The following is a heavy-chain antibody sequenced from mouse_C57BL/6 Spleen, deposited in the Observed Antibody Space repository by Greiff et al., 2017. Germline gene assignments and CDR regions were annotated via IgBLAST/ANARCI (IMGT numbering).Heavy chain of an antibody. D-gene: IGHD1-1*01. CDR1: GFTFSSYA. CDR2: ISDGGSYT. J-gene: IGHJ2*01. CDR3: ARDLTTVVASEYFDY. V-gene: IGHV5-4*01. Sequence: DVKLVESGGGLVKPGGSLKLSCAASGFTFSSYAMSWVRQTPEKRLEWVATISDGGSYTYYPDNVKGRFTISRDNAKNNLYLQMSHLKSEDTAMYYCARDLTTVVASEYFDYWGQGTTLTVSS.